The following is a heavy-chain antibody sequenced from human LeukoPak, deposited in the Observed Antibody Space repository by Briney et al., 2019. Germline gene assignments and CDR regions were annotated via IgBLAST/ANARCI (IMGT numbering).Heavy chain of an antibody. V-gene: IGHV5-51*01. Sequence: GESLKISCKGSGYSFTSYWIGWVRQMPGKGLEWMGIIYPGDSDTRYSPSFQGQVTISADKSISTAYLQWSSLKASDTAMYYCATYHVEMATTDAFDIWGQGTMVTVSS. CDR1: GYSFTSYW. D-gene: IGHD5-24*01. J-gene: IGHJ3*02. CDR2: IYPGDSDT. CDR3: ATYHVEMATTDAFDI.